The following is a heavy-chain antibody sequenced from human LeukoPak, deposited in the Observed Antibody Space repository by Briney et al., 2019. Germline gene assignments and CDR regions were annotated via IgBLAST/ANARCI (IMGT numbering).Heavy chain of an antibody. D-gene: IGHD5-18*01. CDR3: ARGGDTAMVTGWFDP. CDR2: IYYSGST. J-gene: IGHJ5*02. Sequence: KPSETLSLTCTVSGGSISSYYWSWIRQPPGKGLEWIGYIYYSGSTNYNPSLKSRVTISVDTSKNQFSLKLSSVTAADTAVYYCARGGDTAMVTGWFDPWGQGTLVTVSS. CDR1: GGSISSYY. V-gene: IGHV4-59*01.